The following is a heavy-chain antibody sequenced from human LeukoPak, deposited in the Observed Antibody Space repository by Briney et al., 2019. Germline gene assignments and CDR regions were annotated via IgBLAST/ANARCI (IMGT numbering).Heavy chain of an antibody. V-gene: IGHV1-18*01. CDR3: ARDRPGFGTIESPEY. CDR2: ISANNGYT. J-gene: IGHJ4*02. CDR1: GGTFSSYA. Sequence: ASVKVSCKASGGTFSSYAISWVRQAPGQGLEWMGWISANNGYTKYTQKLQGRVSMTTDTSTRTAYMELRSLRSDDTAMYYCARDRPGFGTIESPEYWGQGTLVTVSS. D-gene: IGHD1-1*01.